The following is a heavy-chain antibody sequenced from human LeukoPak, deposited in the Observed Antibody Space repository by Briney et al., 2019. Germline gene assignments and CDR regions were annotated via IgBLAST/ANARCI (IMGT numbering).Heavy chain of an antibody. J-gene: IGHJ3*02. Sequence: SETLSPTCAAYGGSFSGYYWSWIRQPPGKRLERIGEINHSGSPNYNPSLKSRVTISIDTSKNQFSLKLSTVTAADTAVYYCARDLSDYYGSGSYRPIDAFDIWGQGTMVTVSS. D-gene: IGHD3-10*01. V-gene: IGHV4-34*01. CDR2: INHSGSP. CDR3: ARDLSDYYGSGSYRPIDAFDI. CDR1: GGSFSGYY.